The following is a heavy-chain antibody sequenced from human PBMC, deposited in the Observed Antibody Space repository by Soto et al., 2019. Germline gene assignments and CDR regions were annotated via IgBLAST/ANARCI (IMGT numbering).Heavy chain of an antibody. CDR1: GFTFINYW. J-gene: IGHJ4*02. Sequence: EVQLVESGGGLVQPGGSLRLSCAASGFTFINYWMTWVRQAPGKGLEWVANIKEDGSEKYYVDSVKGGFTICSDNAKNSLYLQMNSLRAEDTAVYYCARGQTSPITIFGHWGQGTLVTVSS. CDR3: ARGQTSPITIFGH. V-gene: IGHV3-7*01. CDR2: IKEDGSEK. D-gene: IGHD3-3*01.